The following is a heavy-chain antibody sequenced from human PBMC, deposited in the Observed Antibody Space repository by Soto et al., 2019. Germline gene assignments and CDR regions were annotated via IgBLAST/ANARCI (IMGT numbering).Heavy chain of an antibody. J-gene: IGHJ5*02. D-gene: IGHD6-19*01. CDR2: ISYDGSNK. V-gene: IGHV3-30*03. Sequence: QPGGSLRLSCAASGFTFSSYGMHWVRQAPGKGLEWVAVISYDGSNKYYADSVKGRFTISRDNSKNTLYLQMNSLRAEDTAVYYCAMGVAVAAPWFDPWGQGTLVTVSS. CDR1: GFTFSSYG. CDR3: AMGVAVAAPWFDP.